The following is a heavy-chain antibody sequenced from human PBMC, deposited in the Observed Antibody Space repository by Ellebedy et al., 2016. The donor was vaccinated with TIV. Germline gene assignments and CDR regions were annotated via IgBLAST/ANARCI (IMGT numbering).Heavy chain of an antibody. J-gene: IGHJ4*02. Sequence: SETLSLTXTVSGGSIGGYYWSWIRQPPGKGLEWIGFMYSTGSTNYNPSLKSRVTISVDTSKNQFSLKLSSLTAADTAVYFCARGLGPIGYCTSTSCYWDSWGQGTLVTVSS. V-gene: IGHV4-59*12. CDR1: GGSIGGYY. CDR2: MYSTGST. CDR3: ARGLGPIGYCTSTSCYWDS. D-gene: IGHD2-2*01.